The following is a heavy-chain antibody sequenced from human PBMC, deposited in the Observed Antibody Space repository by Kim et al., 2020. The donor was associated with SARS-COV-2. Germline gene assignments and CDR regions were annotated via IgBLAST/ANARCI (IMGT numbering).Heavy chain of an antibody. D-gene: IGHD3-9*01. CDR2: IIPIFGTA. Sequence: SVKVSCKASGGTFSSYAISWVRQAPGQGLEWMGGIIPIFGTANYAQKFQGRVTITADESTSTAYMELSRLRSEDTAVYYGARVYDILTGPGPNWFDPWGQGTLVTVSS. CDR3: ARVYDILTGPGPNWFDP. J-gene: IGHJ5*02. V-gene: IGHV1-69*13. CDR1: GGTFSSYA.